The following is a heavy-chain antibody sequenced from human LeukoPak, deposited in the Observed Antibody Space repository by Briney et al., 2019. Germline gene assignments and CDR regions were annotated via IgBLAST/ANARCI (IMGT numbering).Heavy chain of an antibody. Sequence: GGSLRLSCAASGFTFDDYGMSWVRQAPGKGLEWVSVIYSDGRTYYADSVKGRFTISRDDSKNTVYLQMNGLRAEDTAVYYCARDSNTRNWGQGTLVTVSS. J-gene: IGHJ4*02. CDR2: IYSDGRT. D-gene: IGHD1-26*01. CDR1: GFTFDDYG. CDR3: ARDSNTRN. V-gene: IGHV3-66*01.